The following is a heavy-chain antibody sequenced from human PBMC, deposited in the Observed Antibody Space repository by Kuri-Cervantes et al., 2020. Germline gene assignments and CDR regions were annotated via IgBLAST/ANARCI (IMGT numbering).Heavy chain of an antibody. CDR3: ARARTMIVDVDF. V-gene: IGHV3-23*01. Sequence: ETLSLTCTVSGDSLRGVYYWGWVRQPPGKGLEWVSAISGSGGSTYYADSVKGRLTISRDNSKNTLYLQMNSLRAEDTALYYCARARTMIVDVDFWGQGTLVTVSS. D-gene: IGHD3-22*01. CDR1: GDSLRGVY. CDR2: ISGSGGST. J-gene: IGHJ4*02.